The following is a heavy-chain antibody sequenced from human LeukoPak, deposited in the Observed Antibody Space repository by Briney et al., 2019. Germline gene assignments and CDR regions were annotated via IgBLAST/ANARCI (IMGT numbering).Heavy chain of an antibody. CDR3: ARGPPYITMIVVADDAFDI. V-gene: IGHV1-69*13. J-gene: IGHJ3*02. D-gene: IGHD3-22*01. CDR2: IIPIFGTA. CDR1: GGTFSSYA. Sequence: SVKVSCKASGGTFSSYAISWVRQAPGQGLEWMGGIIPIFGTANYAQKFQGRVTITADESTSTAYMELSSLRSEDTAVYYCARGPPYITMIVVADDAFDIWGQGTMVTVSS.